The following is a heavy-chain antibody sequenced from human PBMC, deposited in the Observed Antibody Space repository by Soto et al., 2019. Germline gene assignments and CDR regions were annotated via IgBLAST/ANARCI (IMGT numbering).Heavy chain of an antibody. D-gene: IGHD7-27*01. V-gene: IGHV3-74*01. CDR3: ARDLTGSVFDF. CDR1: GFTFSSYW. J-gene: IGHJ4*01. Sequence: GGSLRLSCAASGFTFSSYWMHWVRQAPGKGLVLVSRLNSDGSNTDYADSVRGRFTISRDNAKNTLYLQMNSLRAEDTAVYYCARDLTGSVFDFWGIGTLVTVAS. CDR2: LNSDGSNT.